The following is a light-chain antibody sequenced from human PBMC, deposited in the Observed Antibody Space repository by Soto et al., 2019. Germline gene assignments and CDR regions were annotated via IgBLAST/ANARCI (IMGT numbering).Light chain of an antibody. V-gene: IGLV2-23*02. CDR2: EVS. CDR3: CSYAGSSTFEGV. CDR1: SSDVGSYNL. J-gene: IGLJ2*01. Sequence: QSALTQPASVSGSPGQSITISCTGTSSDVGSYNLVSWYQQHPGKAAKLMIYEVSKRPSGVSNRFSGSKSGNTASLTISGLQAEDEADYYCCSYAGSSTFEGVFGGGTKVTVL.